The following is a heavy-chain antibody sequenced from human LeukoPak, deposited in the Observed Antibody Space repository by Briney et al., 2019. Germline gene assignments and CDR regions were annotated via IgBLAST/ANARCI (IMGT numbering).Heavy chain of an antibody. V-gene: IGHV1-69*13. J-gene: IGHJ4*02. CDR3: ASPPDSSGYQRYFDY. CDR1: GGTFSSYA. D-gene: IGHD3-22*01. Sequence: SVKVSCKASGGTFSSYAIRWVRQAPGQGLEWMGGIIPIFGTANYAQKFQGRVTITADESTSTAYMELSSLRSEDTAVYYCASPPDSSGYQRYFDYWGQGTLVTVSS. CDR2: IIPIFGTA.